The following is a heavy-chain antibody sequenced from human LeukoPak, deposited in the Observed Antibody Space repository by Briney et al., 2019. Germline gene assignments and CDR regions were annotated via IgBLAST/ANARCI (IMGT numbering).Heavy chain of an antibody. CDR1: GGSFSGYY. CDR3: AREAGGCSSASCYDYYYYYYYYMDV. D-gene: IGHD2-2*01. Sequence: SETLSLTCAVYGGSFSGYYWSWIRQPPGKGLEWIGEINHSGSTNYNPSLKSRVTISVDTSKNQFSLKLSSVTAADTAVYYCAREAGGCSSASCYDYYYYYYYYMDVWGKGTTVTVSS. J-gene: IGHJ6*03. CDR2: INHSGST. V-gene: IGHV4-34*01.